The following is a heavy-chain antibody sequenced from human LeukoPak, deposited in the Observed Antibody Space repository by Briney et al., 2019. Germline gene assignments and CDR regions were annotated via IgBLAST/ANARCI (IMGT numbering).Heavy chain of an antibody. D-gene: IGHD4-17*01. Sequence: PGGSLRLSCAASGFTFNNYAMVWVRQGPGKGLEWVSAIRGSGDGKYYADSVKGRFTISRDTSKNMLYLQMNSLRDDDTAVYYCGKDPNGNYVGAFSFQRWGQGTLVTVSS. CDR2: IRGSGDGK. J-gene: IGHJ1*01. V-gene: IGHV3-23*01. CDR3: GKDPNGNYVGAFSFQR. CDR1: GFTFNNYA.